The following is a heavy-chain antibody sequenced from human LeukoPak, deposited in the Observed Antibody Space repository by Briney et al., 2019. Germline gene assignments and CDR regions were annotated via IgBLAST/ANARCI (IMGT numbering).Heavy chain of an antibody. CDR1: GYTFTSYG. J-gene: IGHJ5*02. CDR2: ICAYNGNT. CDR3: ARIQYYGSGKGFDP. Sequence: ASVKVSCKASGYTFTSYGISWVRQAPGQGLDWMGWICAYNGNTNYAQKLQGRVTMTKDTSTSKAYMKLRSLRSDDTAVYYCARIQYYGSGKGFDPWGQGSLVTVSS. V-gene: IGHV1-18*01. D-gene: IGHD3-10*01.